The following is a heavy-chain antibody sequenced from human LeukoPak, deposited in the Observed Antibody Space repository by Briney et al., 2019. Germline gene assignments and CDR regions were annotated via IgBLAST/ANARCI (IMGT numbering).Heavy chain of an antibody. D-gene: IGHD1-26*01. V-gene: IGHV3-23*01. CDR1: GFTFSSHA. CDR3: ATRGTYYLPHDY. CDR2: IRGSVGST. J-gene: IGHJ4*02. Sequence: PGGSLRLSCAASGFTFSSHAMSWVRHAPGKGLEWVSAIRGSVGSTYYADSVKGRFTISRDNSKNTLSLQMNSLRAEDTAVYYCATRGTYYLPHDYWGQGTLVTVSS.